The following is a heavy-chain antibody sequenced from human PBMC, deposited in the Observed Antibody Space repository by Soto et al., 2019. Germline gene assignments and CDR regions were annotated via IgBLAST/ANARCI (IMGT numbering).Heavy chain of an antibody. J-gene: IGHJ4*02. CDR1: GFTFSSYT. CDR2: ISDSSITI. D-gene: IGHD6-6*01. CDR3: AREYSSSTGRAYEY. V-gene: IGHV3-48*01. Sequence: PGGSLRLSCAASGFTFSSYTMKWVRQAPGKGLDWVSYISDSSITIYYADSVKGRFTISRGNAKSSLYLQMNSLRAEDTAVYYCAREYSSSTGRAYEYWGQGTLVTVSS.